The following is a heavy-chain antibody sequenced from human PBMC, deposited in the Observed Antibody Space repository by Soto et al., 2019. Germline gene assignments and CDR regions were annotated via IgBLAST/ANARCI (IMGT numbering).Heavy chain of an antibody. J-gene: IGHJ2*01. D-gene: IGHD5-12*01. CDR2: ILPIFGTA. CDR3: ARGNHRWLQLWYFDL. Sequence: QVQLVQSGAEVKKPGSSVTVSCKASGGTFSSYTISWVRQAPGQGLEWMGGILPIFGTANYAQKFQGRVTITADESTSHAYMELSSLRSEDTAVYYCARGNHRWLQLWYFDLWGRGTLVTVSS. CDR1: GGTFSSYT. V-gene: IGHV1-69*12.